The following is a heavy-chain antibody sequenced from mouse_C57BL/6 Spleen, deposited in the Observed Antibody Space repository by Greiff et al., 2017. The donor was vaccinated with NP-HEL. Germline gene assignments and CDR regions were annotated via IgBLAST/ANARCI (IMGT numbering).Heavy chain of an antibody. V-gene: IGHV1-59*01. Sequence: QVQLQQPGAELVRPGTSVKLSCKASGYTFTSYWMHWVKQRPGQGLEWIGVIDPSDSYTNYNQKFKGKATLTVDKSSSTAYMQLSSLTSEDSAVYYCTGGLGLRGAMDYWGQGTSVTVSS. CDR2: IDPSDSYT. CDR3: TGGLGLRGAMDY. D-gene: IGHD2-4*01. J-gene: IGHJ4*01. CDR1: GYTFTSYW.